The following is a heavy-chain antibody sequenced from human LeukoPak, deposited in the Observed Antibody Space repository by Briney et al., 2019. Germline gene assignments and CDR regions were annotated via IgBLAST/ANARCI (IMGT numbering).Heavy chain of an antibody. CDR1: GFTLSSFS. CDR2: ISSSSSYI. Sequence: GGSLRLSCAASGFTLSSFSMNWVRQAPGKGLEWVSSISSSSSYIYYADSVKGRFTISRDNAKNSLYLQMNSLRAEDTAVYYCARLTCSSSSCHCDYWGQGTLVTVSS. D-gene: IGHD2-2*01. V-gene: IGHV3-21*01. CDR3: ARLTCSSSSCHCDY. J-gene: IGHJ4*02.